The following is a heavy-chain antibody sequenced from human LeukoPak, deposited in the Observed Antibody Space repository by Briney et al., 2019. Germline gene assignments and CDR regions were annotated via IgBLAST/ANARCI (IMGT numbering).Heavy chain of an antibody. D-gene: IGHD3-3*01. CDR3: AKDRSGTWSFDY. J-gene: IGHJ4*02. V-gene: IGHV3-30*02. CDR2: VWYDGIKN. Sequence: GGSLRLSCAASGFTFSSHNMHWVRQAPGKGLEWLAVVWYDGIKNVFADPVKGRFTLSRDNSNNTLFMQINSLRVEDTAVYYCAKDRSGTWSFDYWGQGTLVTVSS. CDR1: GFTFSSHN.